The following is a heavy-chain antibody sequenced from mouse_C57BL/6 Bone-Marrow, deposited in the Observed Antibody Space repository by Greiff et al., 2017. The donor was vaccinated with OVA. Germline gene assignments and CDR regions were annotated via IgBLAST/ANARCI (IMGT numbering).Heavy chain of an antibody. D-gene: IGHD1-1*01. CDR2: IEPENGDT. J-gene: IGHJ1*03. CDR1: GFNIKDDY. V-gene: IGHV14-4*01. CDR3: TTSPYYYGSSDWYFDV. Sequence: EVQLHQSGAELVRPGASVKLSCTASGFNIKDDYMHWVKQRPEQGLEWIGWIEPENGDTEYASKFQGKATITADTSSNTAYLQLSSLTSEDTAVYYCTTSPYYYGSSDWYFDVWGTGTTVTVSS.